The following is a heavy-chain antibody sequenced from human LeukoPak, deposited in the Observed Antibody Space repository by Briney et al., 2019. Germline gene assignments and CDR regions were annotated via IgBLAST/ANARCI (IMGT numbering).Heavy chain of an antibody. Sequence: ASVKVSCKASGYTFTGYYMHWVRQAPGQGLEWMGWINAGNGNTKYSQKFQGRVTITRDTSASTAYMELSSLRSEDTAVYYCARGHYSSSWYTTDYYYYGMDVWGQGTTVTVSS. CDR3: ARGHYSSSWYTTDYYYYGMDV. J-gene: IGHJ6*02. V-gene: IGHV1-3*01. CDR2: INAGNGNT. D-gene: IGHD6-13*01. CDR1: GYTFTGYY.